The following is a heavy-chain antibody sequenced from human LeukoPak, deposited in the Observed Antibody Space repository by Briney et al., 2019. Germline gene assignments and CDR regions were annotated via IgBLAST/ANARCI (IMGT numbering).Heavy chain of an antibody. CDR2: ISYDGSIK. V-gene: IGHV3-30*04. J-gene: IGHJ6*02. CDR3: ARDETGSGGSYYGMDV. D-gene: IGHD3-10*01. CDR1: GFTFNTYA. Sequence: GGSLRLSCAASGFTFNTYAMHWVRQAPGKGLEWVAFISYDGSIKYYADSVKGRFTISRDNSKNTLYLQMNSLRAEDTALYYCARDETGSGGSYYGMDVWGQGTTVTVSS.